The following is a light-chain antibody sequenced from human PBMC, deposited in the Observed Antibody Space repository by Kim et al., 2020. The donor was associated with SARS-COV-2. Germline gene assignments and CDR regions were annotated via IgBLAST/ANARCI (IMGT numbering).Light chain of an antibody. CDR2: DAS. Sequence: EIVLTQSPATLSLSPGERATLPCRASQSVSSYLAWYQQKPGQAPRLLIYDASNRATGIPARFSGSGSGTDFTLTISSLEPEDFAVYYYHKRSNWHTFGGGTKLEI. V-gene: IGKV3-11*01. CDR3: HKRSNWHT. CDR1: QSVSSY. J-gene: IGKJ4*01.